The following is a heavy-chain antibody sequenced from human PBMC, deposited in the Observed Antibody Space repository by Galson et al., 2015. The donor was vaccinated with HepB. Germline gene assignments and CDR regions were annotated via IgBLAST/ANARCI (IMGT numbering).Heavy chain of an antibody. Sequence: SLRLSCAASGFTVRSNCMSWVRQAPGKGLEWVSVIYSGGSTDYADSVKGRFTTSRDKSKNTLYLQMNSLRAEDTAVYFCARTLGYCSGGSCYPARYYHYGMDVWGQGTTVTVSS. D-gene: IGHD2-15*01. CDR1: GFTVRSNC. CDR2: IYSGGST. CDR3: ARTLGYCSGGSCYPARYYHYGMDV. V-gene: IGHV3-66*01. J-gene: IGHJ6*02.